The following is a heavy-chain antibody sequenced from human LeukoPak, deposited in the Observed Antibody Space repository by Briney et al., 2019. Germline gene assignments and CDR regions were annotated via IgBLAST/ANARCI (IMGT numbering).Heavy chain of an antibody. CDR2: IYYSGST. CDR1: GGSISSSSYY. J-gene: IGHJ5*02. V-gene: IGHV4-39*01. D-gene: IGHD3-10*01. CDR3: ERLGGSGSYYNEYNWFDP. Sequence: SETLSLTCTVSGGSISSSSYYWGWIRQPPGKGLEWIGSIYYSGSTYYNPSLKSRVTISVDTSKNQFSLKLSSVTAADTAVYYCERLGGSGSYYNEYNWFDPWGQGTLVTVSS.